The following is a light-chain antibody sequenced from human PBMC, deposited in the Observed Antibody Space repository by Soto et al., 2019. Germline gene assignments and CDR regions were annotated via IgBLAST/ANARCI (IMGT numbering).Light chain of an antibody. V-gene: IGKV1-5*03. J-gene: IGKJ3*01. CDR3: QQWVT. CDR2: KAS. Sequence: IHMTHSPSTLSASVGDRVAITCRASQSISSWLAWYQQKPGKAPKLLIYKASSLESGVPSRFSGSGSGTEFTLTISSLQPDDFATYYCQQWVTFGPGTKVDIK. CDR1: QSISSW.